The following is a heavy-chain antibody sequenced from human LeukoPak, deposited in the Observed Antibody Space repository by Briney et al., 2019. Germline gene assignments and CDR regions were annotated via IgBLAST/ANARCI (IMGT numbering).Heavy chain of an antibody. J-gene: IGHJ6*02. CDR1: GYTFTGYY. CDR3: ARRSYYYGSGSHEKTYYYYGMDV. Sequence: ASVTVSCKASGYTFTGYYMHWVRQAPGQGLEWMGGIIPIFGTANYAQKFQGRVTITADESTSTAYMELSSLRSEDTAVYYCARRSYYYGSGSHEKTYYYYGMDVWGQGTTVTVSS. V-gene: IGHV1-69*13. D-gene: IGHD3-10*01. CDR2: IIPIFGTA.